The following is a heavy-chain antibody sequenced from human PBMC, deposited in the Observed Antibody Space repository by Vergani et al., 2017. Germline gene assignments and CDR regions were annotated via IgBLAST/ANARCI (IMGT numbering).Heavy chain of an antibody. D-gene: IGHD3-3*01. J-gene: IGHJ6*03. CDR3: ARVQELYDFWSGYRVRYYYYMDV. CDR2: INHSGST. V-gene: IGHV4-34*01. CDR1: GGSSSGYY. Sequence: QVQLQQWGAGLLKPSETLSLTCAVYGGSSSGYYWSWIGQPQGRGLEWIGEINHSGSTNYNPSLKSRVTISVDTSKNQFSLKLSSVTAADTAVYYCARVQELYDFWSGYRVRYYYYMDVWGKGTTVTVSS.